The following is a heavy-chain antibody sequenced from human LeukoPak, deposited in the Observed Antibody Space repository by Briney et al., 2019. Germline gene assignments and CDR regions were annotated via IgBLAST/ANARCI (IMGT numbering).Heavy chain of an antibody. Sequence: GGSLRLSCAASGFTFGSYAMSWVRQAPGKGLEWVSAISGSGGSTYYADSVKGRFTVSRDNSKNTLYLQMNSLRAEDTAVYYCAKDLYSSSWYGYWGQGTLVTVSS. D-gene: IGHD6-13*01. CDR2: ISGSGGST. CDR1: GFTFGSYA. J-gene: IGHJ4*02. V-gene: IGHV3-23*01. CDR3: AKDLYSSSWYGY.